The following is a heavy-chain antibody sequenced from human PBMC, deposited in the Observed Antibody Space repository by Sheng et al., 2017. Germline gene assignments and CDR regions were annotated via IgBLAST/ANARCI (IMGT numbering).Heavy chain of an antibody. Sequence: QVQLVESGGGVVQPGRSLRLSCAASGFTFSSYGMHWVRQAPGKGLEWVAVISYDGSNKYYGDSVKGRFTISRDNSKNTLYLQMNSLRAEDTAVYYCAKTEQRESRMDVWGQGTTVTVSS. D-gene: IGHD1-1*01. CDR1: GFTFSSYG. J-gene: IGHJ6*02. CDR3: AKTEQRESRMDV. V-gene: IGHV3-30*18. CDR2: ISYDGSNK.